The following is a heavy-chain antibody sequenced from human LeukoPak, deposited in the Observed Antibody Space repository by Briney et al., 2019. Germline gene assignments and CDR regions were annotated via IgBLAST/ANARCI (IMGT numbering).Heavy chain of an antibody. CDR2: MYYAGST. D-gene: IGHD5-24*01. Sequence: SETLSLTCTVSTTSISSTTYYWGWIRRPPGKGLEWIVGMYYAGSTYYNPSLRSRVTIFAYTSKNEFYLKMTSVTAADTAVYFCARGGYNYAAAYWGQGILVTVSA. CDR3: ARGGYNYAAAY. J-gene: IGHJ4*02. CDR1: TTSISSTTYY. V-gene: IGHV4-39*01.